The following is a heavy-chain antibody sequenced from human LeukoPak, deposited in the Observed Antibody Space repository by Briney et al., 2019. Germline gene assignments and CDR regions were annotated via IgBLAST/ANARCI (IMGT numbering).Heavy chain of an antibody. CDR1: GFTFSSYS. D-gene: IGHD6-19*01. Sequence: GGSLRLSCAASGFTFSSYSMNWVRQAPGKGLEWVSSISSSSSYIYYADSVKGRFTISRDNAKNSLYLQMNSLRAEDTAVYYCARESLLAIGWLGAFDIWGQGTMVTVSS. CDR2: ISSSSSYI. J-gene: IGHJ3*02. V-gene: IGHV3-21*01. CDR3: ARESLLAIGWLGAFDI.